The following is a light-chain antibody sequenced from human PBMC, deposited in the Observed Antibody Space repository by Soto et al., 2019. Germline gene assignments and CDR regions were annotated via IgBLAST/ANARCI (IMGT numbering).Light chain of an antibody. V-gene: IGKV3-20*01. Sequence: EIVLTQSPGTLSLSPGERATLSCRASQSVSSNFLAWYQQKPGQAPRFLIYGASSRAIGIPDRFSGSGSGTDFTLTISRLEPEDFAVYYCQQYGTSLRTFGQGTKVEIK. CDR1: QSVSSNF. CDR2: GAS. J-gene: IGKJ1*01. CDR3: QQYGTSLRT.